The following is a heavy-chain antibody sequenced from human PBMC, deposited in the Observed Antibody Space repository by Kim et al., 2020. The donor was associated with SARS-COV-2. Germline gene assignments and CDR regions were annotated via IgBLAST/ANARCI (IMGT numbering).Heavy chain of an antibody. Sequence: SGPTLVNPTQTLTLTCTFSGFSLSTSGMCVSWIRQPPGKALEWLARIDWDDDKYYSTSLKTRLTISKDTSKNQVVLTMTNMDPVDTATYYCARNWYSSSSLDYWGQGTLVTVSS. CDR1: GFSLSTSGMC. CDR3: ARNWYSSSSLDY. CDR2: IDWDDDK. V-gene: IGHV2-70*11. D-gene: IGHD6-6*01. J-gene: IGHJ4*02.